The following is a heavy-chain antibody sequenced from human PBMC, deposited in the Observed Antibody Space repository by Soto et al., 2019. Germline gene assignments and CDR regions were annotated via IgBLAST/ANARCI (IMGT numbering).Heavy chain of an antibody. D-gene: IGHD6-25*01. CDR3: GRGGGGSSATLDY. CDR2: IWYDGSNK. CDR1: GFNFGSYG. J-gene: IGHJ4*02. Sequence: QAQLVESGGGVVQTGRSLRLSCAASGFNFGSYGMHWVRQAPGKGLEWMSFIWYDGSNKYYADSVKGRFTISRDNSKNTVCLQMNSLRAEDTAVYYCGRGGGGSSATLDYWGQGTLVTVSS. V-gene: IGHV3-33*01.